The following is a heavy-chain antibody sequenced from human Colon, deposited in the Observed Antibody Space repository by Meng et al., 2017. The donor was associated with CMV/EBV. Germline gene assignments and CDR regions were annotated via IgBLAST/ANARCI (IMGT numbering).Heavy chain of an antibody. CDR2: IYNSGNA. CDR3: ARGVLNFFDY. Sequence: QLQQSEPVQGRVNPSGNLSLTSSVSAVSFTTNSYFRPCTRQPPGKTLEFIGIIYNSGNAYYNPSLKSRVTMSVDTSKNQFSLKLSSVTAADTAKYYCARGVLNFFDYWGQGTLVTVSS. D-gene: IGHD3-10*01. CDR1: AVSFTTNSYF. V-gene: IGHV4-39*07. J-gene: IGHJ4*02.